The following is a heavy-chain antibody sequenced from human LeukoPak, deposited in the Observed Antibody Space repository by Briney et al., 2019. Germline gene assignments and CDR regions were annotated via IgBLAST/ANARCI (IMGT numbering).Heavy chain of an antibody. J-gene: IGHJ4*02. V-gene: IGHV3-7*01. Sequence: GGSLRLSCAASGFTFSSYWMTWVRQAPGKGLEWVTNINQDGGEKYYVDSVKGRFTISRDNAKSSVYLQMYSLRAEDTAVYYCASVDPRAFYSGTSYFDYWGQGTLVTVSS. CDR3: ASVDPRAFYSGTSYFDY. D-gene: IGHD1-26*01. CDR1: GFTFSSYW. CDR2: INQDGGEK.